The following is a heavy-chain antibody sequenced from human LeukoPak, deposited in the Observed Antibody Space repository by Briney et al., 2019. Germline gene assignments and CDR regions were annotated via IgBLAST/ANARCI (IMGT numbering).Heavy chain of an antibody. D-gene: IGHD6-13*01. J-gene: IGHJ3*02. CDR2: ISRSSSNI. CDR3: ASKGAAGTGAFDI. CDR1: AFXFSDYT. Sequence: GGSLRLSCAASAFXFSDYTINWVRQAPGKGLEWVSSISRSSSNIYYADFVRGRFTVSRDNAKNSLFLQMNSLRVEDTAIYYCASKGAAGTGAFDIWGQGTMLTVSS. V-gene: IGHV3-21*01.